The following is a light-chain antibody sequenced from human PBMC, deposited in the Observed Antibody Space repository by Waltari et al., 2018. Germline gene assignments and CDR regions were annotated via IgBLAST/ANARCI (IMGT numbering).Light chain of an antibody. V-gene: IGLV2-11*01. J-gene: IGLJ3*02. CDR2: DVS. CDR1: GSDVGDFNS. CDR3: CSYAGIWV. Sequence: QSALTQPRSVSGSPGQSVTISCAGTGSDVGDFNSVSWYQQHPGKAPKLVIFDVSKRPLGVPDRFSGSKSGTSASLTVSGLQAEDEADYYCCSYAGIWVFGGGTKLTVL.